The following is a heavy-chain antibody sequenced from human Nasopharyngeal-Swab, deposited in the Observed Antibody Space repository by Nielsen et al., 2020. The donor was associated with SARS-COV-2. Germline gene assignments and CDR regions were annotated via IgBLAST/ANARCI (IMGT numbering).Heavy chain of an antibody. CDR1: GGSVSRGSHY. D-gene: IGHD3-10*01. J-gene: IGHJ4*02. CDR2: IIYTGNT. V-gene: IGHV4-61*01. Sequence: GSLRLSCIVSGGSVSRGSHYWSWIRQPPGKGLEWIGYIIYTGNTNYNPSLESRVTMSIDTSRNQFSLSLNSVTAADTAVYYCARDRGDLRKYYFDSWGQGTQITVSA. CDR3: ARDRGDLRKYYFDS.